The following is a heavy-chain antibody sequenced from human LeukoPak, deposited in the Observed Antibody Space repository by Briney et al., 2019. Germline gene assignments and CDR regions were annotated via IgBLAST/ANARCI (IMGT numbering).Heavy chain of an antibody. J-gene: IGHJ4*02. V-gene: IGHV3-48*02. D-gene: IGHD2-21*02. CDR2: ISSSSTI. Sequence: PGGSLRLSCAASGCTFSSYSMNWVRQAPGKGLEWVSYISSSSTIYYADSVKGRFTISRDNAKNSLYLQMNSLRDEDTAVYYCARDLLGDYYFDYWGQGTLVTVSS. CDR3: ARDLLGDYYFDY. CDR1: GCTFSSYS.